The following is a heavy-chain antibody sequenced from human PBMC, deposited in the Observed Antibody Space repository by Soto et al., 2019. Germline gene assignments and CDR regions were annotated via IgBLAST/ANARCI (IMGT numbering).Heavy chain of an antibody. D-gene: IGHD3-3*01. V-gene: IGHV5-51*01. Sequence: GESLKISCKGSGYSFTSYWIGWVRQMPGKGLEWMGIIYPGDSDTRYSPSFQGQVTISADKSISTAYLQWSSLKASDTATYYCARGYTIFGVAANYGMDVWGQGTTVTVSS. CDR2: IYPGDSDT. CDR3: ARGYTIFGVAANYGMDV. J-gene: IGHJ6*02. CDR1: GYSFTSYW.